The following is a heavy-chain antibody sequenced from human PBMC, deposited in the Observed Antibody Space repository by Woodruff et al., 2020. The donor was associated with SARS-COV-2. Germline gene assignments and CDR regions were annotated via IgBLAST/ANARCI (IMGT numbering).Heavy chain of an antibody. D-gene: IGHD3-3*01. CDR3: AREARYYDFWSGYPVDY. J-gene: IGHJ4*02. Sequence: TYYPGSVKGRFTISRDNAKNSLYLQMNSLRAEDTAVYYCAREARYYDFWSGYPVDYWGQGTLVTVSS. CDR2: T. V-gene: IGHV3-11*06.